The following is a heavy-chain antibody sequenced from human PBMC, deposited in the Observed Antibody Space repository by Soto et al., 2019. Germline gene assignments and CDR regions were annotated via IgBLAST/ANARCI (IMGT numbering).Heavy chain of an antibody. CDR3: ARLPTVTTGDLLY. CDR2: VGSGGST. V-gene: IGHV3-23*01. D-gene: IGHD4-17*01. Sequence: EVQLLESGGGLVQPGGSLRLSCAASGFTFSSYAMTWVRQAPGKGLEWVSAVGSGGSTYYADSVKGRFTISRDNSRNTLYLQMNSLRAEDTAVYYCARLPTVTTGDLLYWGQGTLVTVSS. J-gene: IGHJ4*02. CDR1: GFTFSSYA.